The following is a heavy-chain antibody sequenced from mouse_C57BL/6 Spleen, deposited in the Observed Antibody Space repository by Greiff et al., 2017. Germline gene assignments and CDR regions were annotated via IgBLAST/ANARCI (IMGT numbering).Heavy chain of an antibody. V-gene: IGHV3-6*01. J-gene: IGHJ3*01. D-gene: IGHD3-2*02. Sequence: DVQLVESGPGLVKPSQSLSLTCSVTGYSFTSGYYWNWIRQFPGNKLEWMGYISYDGSNNYNPTLKNRITITRDTSKIPFFLKLNSVTTEDTATYYCARGAQSAWFAYWGQGTLVTVSA. CDR3: ARGAQSAWFAY. CDR1: GYSFTSGYY. CDR2: ISYDGSN.